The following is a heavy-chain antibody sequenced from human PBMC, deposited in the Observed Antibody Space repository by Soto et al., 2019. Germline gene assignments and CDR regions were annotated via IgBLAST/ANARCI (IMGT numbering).Heavy chain of an antibody. J-gene: IGHJ2*01. CDR2: IIPALGTT. D-gene: IGHD4-17*01. V-gene: IGHV1-69*08. CDR1: GGPFSSHT. CDR3: ARPDFGEYWYCDL. Sequence: QDQLVQSGAEVKKPGSSVKVSCKAFGGPFSSHTFSWVRQAPGQGLEWRGRIIPALGTTTYAQKVQGRVTITADESVTTVYIELNSIRTEDTVVYYCARPDFGEYWYCDLWGRGTLVTVSS.